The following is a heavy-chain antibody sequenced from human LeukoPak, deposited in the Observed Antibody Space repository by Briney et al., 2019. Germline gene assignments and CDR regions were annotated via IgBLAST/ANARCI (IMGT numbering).Heavy chain of an antibody. V-gene: IGHV4-39*01. J-gene: IGHJ4*02. CDR1: GGSISSSSYY. CDR3: ARHGYSNTFDY. CDR2: IYYSGST. Sequence: PSETLSHTCTVSGGSISSSSYYWGWIRQPPGKGLEWIGSIYYSGSTYYNPSLKSRVTISVDTSKNQFSLKLSSVTAADTAVYYCARHGYSNTFDYWGQGTLVTVSS. D-gene: IGHD4-11*01.